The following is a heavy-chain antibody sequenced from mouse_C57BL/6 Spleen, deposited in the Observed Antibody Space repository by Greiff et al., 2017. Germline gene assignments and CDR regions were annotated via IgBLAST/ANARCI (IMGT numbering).Heavy chain of an antibody. CDR1: GFTFSDYG. CDR2: ISSGSSTI. Sequence: EVQLVESGGGLVKPGGSLKLSCAASGFTFSDYGMHWVRQAPEKGLEWVAYISSGSSTIYYADTVKGRFTLSRDNAKNTLFLQMTSLGSEDTARYYCAVDWSWFAYWGQGTLVTVSA. CDR3: AVDWSWFAY. D-gene: IGHD4-1*01. V-gene: IGHV5-17*01. J-gene: IGHJ3*01.